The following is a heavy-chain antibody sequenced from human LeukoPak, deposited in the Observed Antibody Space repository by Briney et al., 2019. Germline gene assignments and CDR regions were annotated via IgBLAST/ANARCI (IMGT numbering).Heavy chain of an antibody. Sequence: GGSLRLSCAASGFTFSSYAMSWVRQAPGKGLEWVSAISGSGGSTYYADSVKDRFTISRDNSKNTLYLQMNSLRAEDTAVYYCAQDRSPNDAEYFQHWGQGTLVTVSS. CDR3: AQDRSPNDAEYFQH. J-gene: IGHJ1*01. CDR2: ISGSGGST. CDR1: GFTFSSYA. V-gene: IGHV3-23*01. D-gene: IGHD1-1*01.